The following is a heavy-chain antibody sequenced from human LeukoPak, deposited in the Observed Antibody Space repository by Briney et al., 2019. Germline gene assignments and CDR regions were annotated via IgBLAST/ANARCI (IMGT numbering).Heavy chain of an antibody. D-gene: IGHD1-26*01. J-gene: IGHJ4*02. V-gene: IGHV6-1*01. CDR2: TYYRTNEYN. CDR3: TRATSRVGGTDY. Sequence: SQTHSLTCANSRDTLSRKSAAWNWIRQSQWRGLEWLVRTYYRTNEYNEYAVFVKIRITIYPDTSKNQFSLHLNSVTPEDTAVYYCTRATSRVGGTDYWGQGTLVTVSS. CDR1: RDTLSRKSAA.